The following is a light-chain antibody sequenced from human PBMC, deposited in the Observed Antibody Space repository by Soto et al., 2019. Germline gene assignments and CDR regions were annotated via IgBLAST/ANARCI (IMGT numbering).Light chain of an antibody. CDR1: SGSVSTSHY. Sequence: QTVVTQEPSFSVSPGGTVTLTCGLTSGSVSTSHYPSWYQQIPGRPPHTLMYSTNTRSSGVPDRFSGSIVGDKAALTITGARADDECEYYCALYMGFGISWVFGGGTQLTVL. CDR3: ALYMGFGISWV. J-gene: IGLJ2*01. V-gene: IGLV8-61*01. CDR2: STN.